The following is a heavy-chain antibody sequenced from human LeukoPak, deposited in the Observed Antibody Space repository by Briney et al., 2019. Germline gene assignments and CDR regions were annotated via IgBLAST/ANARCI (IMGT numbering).Heavy chain of an antibody. CDR3: ARGYNYGPPNGMDV. CDR2: ISSSMSTK. J-gene: IGHJ6*02. D-gene: IGHD1-1*01. Sequence: GGSLRLSCAASGFTFSSYRMNWVRQAPGKGLEWVSFISSSMSTKYYADSVKGRFTISRDNAKNSLYLQMNSLRDEDTAVYCCARGYNYGPPNGMDVWGQGSLVTVSS. CDR1: GFTFSSYR. V-gene: IGHV3-48*02.